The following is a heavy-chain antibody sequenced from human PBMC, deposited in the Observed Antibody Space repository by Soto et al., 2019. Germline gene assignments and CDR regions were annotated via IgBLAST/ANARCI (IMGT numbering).Heavy chain of an antibody. D-gene: IGHD3-3*01. Sequence: PGGSLRLSCAASGFTFSSYGMHWVRQAPGKGLEWVAVIWYDGSNKYYADSVKGRFTISRDNSKNTLYLQMNSLRAEDTAVYYCARGGPLRFLESEDWFDPWGQGTLVTVSS. CDR2: IWYDGSNK. J-gene: IGHJ5*02. V-gene: IGHV3-33*01. CDR3: ARGGPLRFLESEDWFDP. CDR1: GFTFSSYG.